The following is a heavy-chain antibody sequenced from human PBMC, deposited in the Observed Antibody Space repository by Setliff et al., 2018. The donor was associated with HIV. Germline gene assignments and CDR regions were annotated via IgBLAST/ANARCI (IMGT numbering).Heavy chain of an antibody. J-gene: IGHJ4*02. Sequence: ASVKVSCKASGYTFTSYHLHWLRQAPGQGLEWMGCINGGSGRTEYSQKFQSRVTITRDTAARTDYMELSSLRSEDTAVYFCAREGEGNGWARLDYWGQGTLVTVSS. D-gene: IGHD6-19*01. CDR1: GYTFTSYH. CDR2: INGGSGRT. CDR3: AREGEGNGWARLDY. V-gene: IGHV1-3*01.